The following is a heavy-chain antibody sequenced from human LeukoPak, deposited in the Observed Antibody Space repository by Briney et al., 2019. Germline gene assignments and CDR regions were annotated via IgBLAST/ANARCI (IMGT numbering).Heavy chain of an antibody. Sequence: PSETLSLTCAVYGGSFSGYYWSWIRQPPGKGLEWIGEINHSGSTNYNPSLKSRVTISVDTSKNQFSLKLSSVTAADTAVYYCASLNPAQDAFNIWGQGTMVTVSS. CDR1: GGSFSGYY. J-gene: IGHJ3*02. CDR3: ASLNPAQDAFNI. CDR2: INHSGST. V-gene: IGHV4-34*01.